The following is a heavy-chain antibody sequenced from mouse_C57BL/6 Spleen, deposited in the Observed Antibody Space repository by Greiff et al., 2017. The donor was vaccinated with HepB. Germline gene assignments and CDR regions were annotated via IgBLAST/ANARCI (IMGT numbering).Heavy chain of an antibody. Sequence: EVMLVESGGGLVKPGGSLKLSCAASGFTFSDYGMHWVRQAPEKGLEWVAYISSGSSTIYYADTVKGRFTISRDNAKNTLFLQMTSLRSEDTAMYYCARPTTVVAMDYWGKGTSVTVSS. CDR2: ISSGSSTI. V-gene: IGHV5-17*01. CDR1: GFTFSDYG. J-gene: IGHJ4*01. CDR3: ARPTTVVAMDY. D-gene: IGHD1-1*01.